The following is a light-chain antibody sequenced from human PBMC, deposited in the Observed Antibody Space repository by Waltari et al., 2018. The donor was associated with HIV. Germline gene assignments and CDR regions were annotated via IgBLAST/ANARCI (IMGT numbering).Light chain of an antibody. CDR1: ESLLRDNGHNY. V-gene: IGKV2-28*01. Sequence: EIVMTQSPLSLAVTPGEPASISCRSSESLLRDNGHNYLDWFLQKPGQSPQLMIYLGSMRASGVPDRFRGSGSGTDFTLRISKVEAEDVGTYYCMQAHQIPITFVPGTKLHIK. CDR2: LGS. CDR3: MQAHQIPIT. J-gene: IGKJ3*01.